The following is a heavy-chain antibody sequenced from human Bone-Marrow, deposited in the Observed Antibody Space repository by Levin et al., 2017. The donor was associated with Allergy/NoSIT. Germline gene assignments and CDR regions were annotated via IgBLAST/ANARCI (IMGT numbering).Heavy chain of an antibody. CDR1: GGTFNSFS. CDR3: ARDPGWGCSGGSCYLDY. CDR2: IIPVTGQR. J-gene: IGHJ4*02. Sequence: SVKVSCEASGGTFNSFSITWVRQAPGQGLEWMGRIIPVTGQRNYAQKFQGRVTITADESTRTSSMELTSLTTEDTAFYYCARDPGWGCSGGSCYLDYWGQGTLVTVSS. D-gene: IGHD2-15*01. V-gene: IGHV1-69*11.